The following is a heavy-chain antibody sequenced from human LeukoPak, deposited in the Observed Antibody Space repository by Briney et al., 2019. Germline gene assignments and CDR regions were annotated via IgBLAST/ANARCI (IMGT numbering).Heavy chain of an antibody. CDR2: MYYSGST. CDR1: GFTFSSHSM. J-gene: IGHJ4*02. D-gene: IGHD3-22*01. V-gene: IGHV4-39*07. CDR3: ARAPSDYYDSSGYPPPFDY. Sequence: GSLRLSCAASGFTFSSHSMNWVRQPPGKGLEWIGSMYYSGSTYYNPSLKSRVTISVDTSKNQFSLKLSSVTAADTAVYYCARAPSDYYDSSGYPPPFDYWGQGTLVTVSS.